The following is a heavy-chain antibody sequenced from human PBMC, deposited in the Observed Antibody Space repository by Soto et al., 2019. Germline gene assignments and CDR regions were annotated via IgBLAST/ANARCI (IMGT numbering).Heavy chain of an antibody. Sequence: GASVKVSCKASGYTFTSYARHWVRQAPGQRLEWMGWINAGNGNTKYSQKFQGRVTITRDTSASTAYMELSSLRSEDTAVYYCASYLDSSGWYVSKSLDYWGQGTLVTVSS. V-gene: IGHV1-3*01. CDR2: INAGNGNT. J-gene: IGHJ4*02. CDR1: GYTFTSYA. D-gene: IGHD6-19*01. CDR3: ASYLDSSGWYVSKSLDY.